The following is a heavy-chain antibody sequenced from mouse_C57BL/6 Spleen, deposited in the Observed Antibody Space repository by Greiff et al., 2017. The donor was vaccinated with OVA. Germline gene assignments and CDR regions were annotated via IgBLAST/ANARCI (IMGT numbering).Heavy chain of an antibody. V-gene: IGHV14-3*01. Sequence: VQLQPSVAELVRPGASVKLSCTASGFYIKNTYMHWVKQRPEQGLEWIGRIDPANGNTKYAPKFPGKATITADTSSNTAYLQLSSLTSEDSASYDCARRGGDYECAYWGQGTLVTVSA. J-gene: IGHJ3*01. CDR3: ARRGGDYECAY. CDR1: GFYIKNTY. D-gene: IGHD2-13*01. CDR2: IDPANGNT.